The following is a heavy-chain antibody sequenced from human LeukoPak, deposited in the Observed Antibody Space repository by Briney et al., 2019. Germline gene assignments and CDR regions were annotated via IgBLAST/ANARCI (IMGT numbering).Heavy chain of an antibody. J-gene: IGHJ6*03. CDR1: GGSFSGYY. CDR3: ARGPRYSSSWYPRGYYYYMDV. V-gene: IGHV4-34*01. CDR2: INHSGST. Sequence: PSETLSLTCAVYGGSFSGYYWSWIRQPPGKGLEWIGEINHSGSTNYNPSLKSRVTISVDTSKNQFSLKLSSVTAADTAVYYCARGPRYSSSWYPRGYYYYMDVWGKGTTVTVSS. D-gene: IGHD6-13*01.